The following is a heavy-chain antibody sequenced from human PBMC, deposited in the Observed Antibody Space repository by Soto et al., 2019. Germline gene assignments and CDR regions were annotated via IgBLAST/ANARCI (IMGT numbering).Heavy chain of an antibody. CDR1: GFTVSSNY. CDR3: ARDPPVVPAAREYYCDY. D-gene: IGHD2-2*01. J-gene: IGHJ4*02. CDR2: IYSGGST. Sequence: EVQLVESGGGLVQPGGSLRLSCAASGFTVSSNYMSWVRQAPGKGLEWVSVIYSGGSTYYADSVKGRFTISRDNSKNTLYLQMNSLRAEDTAVYYCARDPPVVPAAREYYCDYWGQGTLVTVSS. V-gene: IGHV3-66*01.